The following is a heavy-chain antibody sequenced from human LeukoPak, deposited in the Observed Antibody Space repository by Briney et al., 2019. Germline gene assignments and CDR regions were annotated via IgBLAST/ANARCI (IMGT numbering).Heavy chain of an antibody. Sequence: GGSLRLSCEASGFTFSYAWMNWVRQPPGKGLEWVSGISWNSGSIDYADSVKGRFTISRDNAKNSLYLQMNSLRVEDTAFYYCAKDNRRHYTSGPNPDSLHWGQGALVTVSS. CDR3: AKDNRRHYTSGPNPDSLH. CDR1: GFTFSYAW. V-gene: IGHV3-9*01. D-gene: IGHD6-19*01. J-gene: IGHJ4*02. CDR2: ISWNSGSI.